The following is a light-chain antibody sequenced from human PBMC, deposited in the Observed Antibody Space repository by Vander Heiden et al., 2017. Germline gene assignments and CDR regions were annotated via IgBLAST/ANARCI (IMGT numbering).Light chain of an antibody. Sequence: SVLPLPPSLSVPPGPTLSNCGTGRTYTIGEGNDVQWYQQHAGTAPKLLIYDNINRPSGVPDRFSGSKSGTSASLAITGLQAEDEADYYCQSYDSSLGGHVVFGGGTKLTVL. CDR1: TYTIGEGND. CDR2: DNI. J-gene: IGLJ2*01. CDR3: QSYDSSLGGHVV. V-gene: IGLV1-40*01.